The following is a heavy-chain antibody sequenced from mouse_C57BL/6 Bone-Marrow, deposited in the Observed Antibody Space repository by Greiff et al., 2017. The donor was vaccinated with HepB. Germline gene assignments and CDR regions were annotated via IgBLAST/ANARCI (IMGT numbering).Heavy chain of an antibody. V-gene: IGHV1-26*01. D-gene: IGHD2-4*01. CDR2: INPNNGGT. CDR3: ARKGKGGLPHYYAMDY. Sequence: VQLQQSGPELVKPGASVKISCKASGYTFTDYYMNWVKQSHGKSLEWIGDINPNNGGTSYNQKFKGKATLTVDKSSSTAYMELRSLTSEDSAVYYCARKGKGGLPHYYAMDYWGQGTSVTVSS. J-gene: IGHJ4*01. CDR1: GYTFTDYY.